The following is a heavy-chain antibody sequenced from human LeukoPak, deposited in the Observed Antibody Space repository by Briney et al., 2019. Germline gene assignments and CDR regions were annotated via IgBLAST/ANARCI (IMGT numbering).Heavy chain of an antibody. Sequence: GGSLRLSCAASGFTFSSYGMHWVRQAPGKGLEWVAVIWYDGSNKYYAESVKGRFTISRDNSKNTLYLQIHSLRAQDTAVYYCAKYLSPERIVGATTCFDYWGQGTLVTVSS. D-gene: IGHD1-26*01. J-gene: IGHJ4*02. V-gene: IGHV3-33*06. CDR2: IWYDGSNK. CDR1: GFTFSSYG. CDR3: AKYLSPERIVGATTCFDY.